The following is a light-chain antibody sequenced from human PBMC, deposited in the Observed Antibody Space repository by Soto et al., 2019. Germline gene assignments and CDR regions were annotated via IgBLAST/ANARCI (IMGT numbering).Light chain of an antibody. CDR1: SSDVGGYDY. CDR3: SSYAGSNNVV. Sequence: QSALTQPPSASGSPGQSVAISCTGTSSDVGGYDYVSWYQQHPGKAPKLLIYEVNKRPSEVSDRFSGSRSGNTASLTVSGLHAEDEADYYCSSYAGSNNVVFGGGTKLTVL. J-gene: IGLJ3*02. CDR2: EVN. V-gene: IGLV2-8*01.